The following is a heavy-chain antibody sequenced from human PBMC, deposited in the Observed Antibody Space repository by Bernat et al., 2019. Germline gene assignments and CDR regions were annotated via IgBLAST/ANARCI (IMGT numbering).Heavy chain of an antibody. CDR1: GGTFSSYA. CDR2: IIPIFGTA. J-gene: IGHJ6*02. D-gene: IGHD2-21*02. CDR3: ARDTSLVVVTANRDGMDV. Sequence: QVQLVQSGAEVKKPGSSVKVSCKASGGTFSSYAISWVRQAPGQGLEWMGGIIPIFGTANYAQKFQGRVTITADESTSTAYMELSSLGSEDTAVDYCARDTSLVVVTANRDGMDVWGQGTTVTVSS. V-gene: IGHV1-69*01.